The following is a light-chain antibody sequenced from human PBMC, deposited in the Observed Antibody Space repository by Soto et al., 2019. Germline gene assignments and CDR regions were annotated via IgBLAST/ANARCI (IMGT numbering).Light chain of an antibody. CDR3: QQYNKWPQT. V-gene: IGKV3-15*01. CDR2: GAS. Sequence: EIVMTQSPATVPVSQGERVTLSCRASQSVSIDLAWYQQKPGQAPRLLIYGASTRATDIPATFTGSGSGTEFTLTISSLQSEDIAVYYCQQYNKWPQTFGQGTKVDIK. CDR1: QSVSID. J-gene: IGKJ1*01.